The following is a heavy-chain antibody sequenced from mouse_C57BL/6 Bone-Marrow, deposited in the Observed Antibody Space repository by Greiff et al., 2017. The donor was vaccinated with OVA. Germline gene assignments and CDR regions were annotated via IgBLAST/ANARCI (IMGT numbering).Heavy chain of an antibody. CDR1: GFTFSDYY. CDR3: GRSRGNQDYYFDY. CDR2: ISNGGGST. V-gene: IGHV5-12*01. D-gene: IGHD2-1*01. J-gene: IGHJ2*01. Sequence: EVKLVESGGGLVQPGGSLKLSCAASGFTFSDYYMYWVRQTPEKRLEWVAYISNGGGSTYYPDTVKGRFTISRDNAKNTPYLQLSRMKSEDTAMFYWGRSRGNQDYYFDYWGQGTTLTVSS.